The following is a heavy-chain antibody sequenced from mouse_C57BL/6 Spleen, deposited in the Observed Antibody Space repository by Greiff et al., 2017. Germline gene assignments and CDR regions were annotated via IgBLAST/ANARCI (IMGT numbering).Heavy chain of an antibody. D-gene: IGHD2-1*01. CDR2: IDPSDSDT. CDR1: GYTFTSYW. CDR3: AREMGNYYVDY. J-gene: IGHJ2*01. Sequence: QVQLQQPGAELVRPGSSVKLSCKASGYTFTSYWMHWVKQRPIQGLEWIGNIDPSDSDTHYNQKFKDKATLTVDKSSSTAYMQLSSLTSEDSAVYYCAREMGNYYVDYWGQGTTLTVSS. V-gene: IGHV1-52*01.